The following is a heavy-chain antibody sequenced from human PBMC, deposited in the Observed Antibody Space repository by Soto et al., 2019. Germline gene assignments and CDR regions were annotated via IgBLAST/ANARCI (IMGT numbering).Heavy chain of an antibody. D-gene: IGHD5-12*01. CDR1: GFTFSSYG. V-gene: IGHV3-30*18. J-gene: IGHJ4*02. CDR3: AKATFIVTTIIDY. Sequence: GGSLRLSCAASGFTFSSYGMHWVRQAPGKGLEWVAVISYDGSNKYYADSVKGRFTISRDNSKTTLYLQMNSLRAEDTAVYYCAKATFIVTTIIDYWGQGTLVTVSS. CDR2: ISYDGSNK.